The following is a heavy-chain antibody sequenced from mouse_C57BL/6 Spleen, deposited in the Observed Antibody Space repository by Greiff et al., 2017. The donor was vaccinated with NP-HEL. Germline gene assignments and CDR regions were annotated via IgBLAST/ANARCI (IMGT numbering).Heavy chain of an antibody. D-gene: IGHD2-5*01. CDR1: GFTFSSYA. CDR3: TKGPYSNYGFAY. J-gene: IGHJ3*01. V-gene: IGHV5S21*01. CDR2: ISSGGDYI. Sequence: ELKLVESGEGLVKPGGSLKLSCAASGFTFSSYAMSWVRQTPEKRLEWVAYISSGGDYIYYADTVKGRFTISRDNARNTLYLQMSSLKSEDTAMYYCTKGPYSNYGFAYWGQGTLVTVSA.